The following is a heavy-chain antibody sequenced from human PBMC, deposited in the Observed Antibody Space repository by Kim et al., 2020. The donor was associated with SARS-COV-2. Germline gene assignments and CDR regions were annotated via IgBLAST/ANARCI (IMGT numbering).Heavy chain of an antibody. V-gene: IGHV3-74*01. J-gene: IGHJ4*02. Sequence: ADSVKGRFTISRDSAKNTLYLQMNSLRAEDTAVYYCARGRFHGSGSYSDYWGQGILVTVSS. CDR3: ARGRFHGSGSYSDY. D-gene: IGHD3-10*01.